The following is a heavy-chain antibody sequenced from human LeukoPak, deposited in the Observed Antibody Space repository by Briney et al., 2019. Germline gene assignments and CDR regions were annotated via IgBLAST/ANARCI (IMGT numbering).Heavy chain of an antibody. CDR2: IKQDGSEK. V-gene: IGHV3-7*01. CDR3: ASASPVGDY. Sequence: GGSLRLSCAASGFTFSRFWMSWVRQAPGKGLEWVANIKQDGSEKYYVDSVKGRFTISRDNAKNSLHLQMNSLRAEDTAVYYCASASPVGDYWGQGTLVTVSS. J-gene: IGHJ4*02. CDR1: GFTFSRFW. D-gene: IGHD2-2*01.